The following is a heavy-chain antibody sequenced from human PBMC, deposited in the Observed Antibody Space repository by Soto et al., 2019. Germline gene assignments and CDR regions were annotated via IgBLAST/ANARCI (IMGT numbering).Heavy chain of an antibody. V-gene: IGHV3-30-3*01. CDR2: ISYDGSNK. CDR3: ARAEQLILAVTTPHETYYYGMDV. CDR1: GFTFSSYA. J-gene: IGHJ6*02. D-gene: IGHD4-17*01. Sequence: GGSLRLSCAASGFTFSSYAMHWVRQAPGKGLEWVAVISYDGSNKYYADSVKGRFTISRDNSKNTLYLQMNSLRAEDTAVYYCARAEQLILAVTTPHETYYYGMDVWGQGTTVTVSS.